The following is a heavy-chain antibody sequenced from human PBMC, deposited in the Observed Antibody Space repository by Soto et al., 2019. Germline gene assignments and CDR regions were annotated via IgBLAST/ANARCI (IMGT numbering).Heavy chain of an antibody. CDR2: INHSGST. V-gene: IGHV4-34*01. J-gene: IGHJ4*02. CDR3: ARRRKGSAVGGGALDS. D-gene: IGHD6-13*01. Sequence: KGMEWMGEINHSGSTNYNPCLKSRVTISVDTSKNQFSLKLSSVTAADTAVYYCARRRKGSAVGGGALDSWCPGILVTAS.